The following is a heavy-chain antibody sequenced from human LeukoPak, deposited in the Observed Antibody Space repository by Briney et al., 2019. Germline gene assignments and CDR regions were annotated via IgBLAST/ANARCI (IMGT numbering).Heavy chain of an antibody. Sequence: GGSLRLSCAASGFTFSSYCMSWVRQTPGKGLEWVANIKQDGSENYYVDSVKGRFTISRDSAKNSLYLQMNSLRAEDTAVYYCARARSQQWLVPRYWGQGTLVTVSS. CDR3: ARARSQQWLVPRY. J-gene: IGHJ4*02. V-gene: IGHV3-7*01. CDR2: IKQDGSEN. CDR1: GFTFSSYC. D-gene: IGHD6-19*01.